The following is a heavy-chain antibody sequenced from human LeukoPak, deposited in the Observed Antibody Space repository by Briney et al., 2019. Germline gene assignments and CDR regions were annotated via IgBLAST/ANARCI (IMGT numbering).Heavy chain of an antibody. D-gene: IGHD6-13*01. Sequence: GGSLRLSCSASGFTFSSYAMSWVRQAPGKGLEWVSAISGSGDSTYYGDSVKGRFTISRDNSKNTLYLQMNSLRAEDTAVYYCAKTRPLDSSSWSHGDYWGQGTLVTVSS. CDR3: AKTRPLDSSSWSHGDY. J-gene: IGHJ4*02. CDR2: ISGSGDST. CDR1: GFTFSSYA. V-gene: IGHV3-23*01.